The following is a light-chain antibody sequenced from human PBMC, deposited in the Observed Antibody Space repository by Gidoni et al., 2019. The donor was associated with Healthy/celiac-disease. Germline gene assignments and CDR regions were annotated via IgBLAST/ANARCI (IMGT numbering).Light chain of an antibody. CDR2: DTS. Sequence: EIVLTQSPVTLSLSPGERATLSCRASQSVSRYLAWYQQKPGQAPRLLIYDTSNRATGIPARFSGSGSGTDFTLTISSLEPEDFAVYYCQQRSNWPPTFXQXTRLEIK. CDR1: QSVSRY. CDR3: QQRSNWPPT. V-gene: IGKV3-11*01. J-gene: IGKJ5*01.